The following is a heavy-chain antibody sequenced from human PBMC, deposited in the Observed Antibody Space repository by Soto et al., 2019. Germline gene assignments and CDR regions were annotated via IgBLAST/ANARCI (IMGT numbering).Heavy chain of an antibody. Sequence: QVQLVESGGGLVKPGGSLRLSCAASGFTFSDYYMSWIRQAPGKGLEWVSYISSSGSTIYYADSVKGRFTISRDNAKNSLYLQMNNLRAEDTAVYYCARALFAGTTTDYYGMDVWGQGTTVTVSS. V-gene: IGHV3-11*01. CDR2: ISSSGSTI. J-gene: IGHJ6*02. D-gene: IGHD1-7*01. CDR1: GFTFSDYY. CDR3: ARALFAGTTTDYYGMDV.